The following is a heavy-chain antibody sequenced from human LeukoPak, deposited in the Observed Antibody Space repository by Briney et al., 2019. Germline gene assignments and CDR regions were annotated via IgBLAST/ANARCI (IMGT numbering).Heavy chain of an antibody. J-gene: IGHJ4*02. CDR2: ISSSSSYT. D-gene: IGHD3-16*01. V-gene: IGHV3-21*01. CDR3: AKVRWGSDNALDS. CDR1: GFTLSTYT. Sequence: GGSLRLSCAASGFTLSTYTMNWVRQAPGKGLEWVSSISSSSSYTYYADSVKGRFTISRDDAKNSLSLQMNSLRAEDTAVYYCAKVRWGSDNALDSWGQGTLVTGSS.